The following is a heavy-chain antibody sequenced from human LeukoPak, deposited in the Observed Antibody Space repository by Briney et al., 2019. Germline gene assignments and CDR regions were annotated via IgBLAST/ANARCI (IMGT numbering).Heavy chain of an antibody. D-gene: IGHD5-12*01. V-gene: IGHV4-38-2*02. J-gene: IGHJ4*02. CDR2: VSHSGNT. Sequence: SETLSLTCTVSGYSISSGYYWGWIRQPPGKRLEWIGSVSHSGNTYYNPSLKSRVTISVDTSKNQFSLKLSSVTAADTAVYYCARDRGYSGYDLDYWGQGTLVTVSS. CDR1: GYSISSGYY. CDR3: ARDRGYSGYDLDY.